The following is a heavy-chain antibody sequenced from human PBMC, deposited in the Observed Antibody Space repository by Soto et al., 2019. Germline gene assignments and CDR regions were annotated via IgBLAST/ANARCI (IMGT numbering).Heavy chain of an antibody. CDR1: GFTFGDYA. V-gene: IGHV3-49*04. Sequence: GGSLRLSCTASGFTFGDYAMSWVRQAPGKGLEWVGFIRSKAYGGTTEYAASVKGRFTISRDDSKSIAYLQMNSLKTEDTAVYYCTRRGTEFYYYGMDVWGQGTTVTV. CDR3: TRRGTEFYYYGMDV. J-gene: IGHJ6*02. CDR2: IRSKAYGGTT. D-gene: IGHD1-1*01.